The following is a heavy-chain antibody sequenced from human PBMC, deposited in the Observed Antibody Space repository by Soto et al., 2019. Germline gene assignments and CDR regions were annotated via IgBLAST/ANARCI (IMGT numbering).Heavy chain of an antibody. D-gene: IGHD3-16*01. J-gene: IGHJ4*02. V-gene: IGHV4-30-2*01. CDR2: IYHSGST. CDR1: GGSISSGGYS. CDR3: ARGLTGSPIPGEY. Sequence: PSETLSLTCAVSGGSISSGGYSWSWIRQPPGKGLEWIGYIYHSGSTYYNPSLESRVTISVDMSKNQFSLKLSSVTAADTAVYYCARGLTGSPIPGEYWGQGTLVTVSS.